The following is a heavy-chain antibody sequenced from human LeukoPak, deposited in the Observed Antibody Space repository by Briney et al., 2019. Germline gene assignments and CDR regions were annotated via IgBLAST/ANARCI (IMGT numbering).Heavy chain of an antibody. J-gene: IGHJ4*02. Sequence: PSETLSLTCSVSGGSISSSTYCWGWIRQPPGKGLEWIGTICYSGSTFYNPSLKSRVTLSVDTSKNQFSLKLSSVTAADTGVYYCAREGCRTSCPTWGYFDHWGQGTLVTVSS. V-gene: IGHV4-39*02. CDR3: AREGCRTSCPTWGYFDH. CDR1: GGSISSSTYC. D-gene: IGHD2-2*01. CDR2: ICYSGST.